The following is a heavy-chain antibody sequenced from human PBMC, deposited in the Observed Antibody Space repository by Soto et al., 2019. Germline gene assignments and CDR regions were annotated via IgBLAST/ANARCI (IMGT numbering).Heavy chain of an antibody. CDR3: ARSRVGYCSGGTCYLNAFDV. Sequence: QVQLVQSGAEVREPGASVKVSCKASGYSFTTYYIHWVRQAPGQGLEWMGVISPNPGSTSYAQRFQDRVTMTRDTSTSTVYMELSSTRSEDTAIYYCARSRVGYCSGGTCYLNAFDVWGQGTMVTVSS. J-gene: IGHJ3*01. CDR1: GYSFTTYY. D-gene: IGHD2-15*01. V-gene: IGHV1-46*01. CDR2: ISPNPGST.